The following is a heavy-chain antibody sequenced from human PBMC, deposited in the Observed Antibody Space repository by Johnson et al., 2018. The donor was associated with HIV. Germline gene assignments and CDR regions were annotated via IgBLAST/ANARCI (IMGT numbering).Heavy chain of an antibody. Sequence: QVQLVESGGGVVQPGRSLRLSCAASGFTFSNYGMHWVRQAPGKGLEWVAVITFEGSDKYYVDSVKGRLTISRDNSKNTLYLQMNSLTTEDTAVYYWARVLESKVAAGSWAFDICGQGTMVTVSS. D-gene: IGHD6-13*01. CDR1: GFTFSNYG. CDR3: ARVLESKVAAGSWAFDI. V-gene: IGHV3-30*03. CDR2: ITFEGSDK. J-gene: IGHJ3*02.